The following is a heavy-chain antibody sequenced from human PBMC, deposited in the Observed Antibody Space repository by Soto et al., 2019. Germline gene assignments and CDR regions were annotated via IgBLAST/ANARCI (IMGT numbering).Heavy chain of an antibody. CDR1: GGSISSSSYY. J-gene: IGHJ6*02. D-gene: IGHD6-19*01. V-gene: IGHV4-39*01. CDR2: IYYSGST. CDR3: ARRRAGTYYYYYGMDV. Sequence: QLQLQESGPGLVKPSETLSLTCTVSGGSISSSSYYWGWIRQPPGKGLEWIGSIYYSGSTYYNPSLKSRVTISVDTSKNQFSLKLSSVTAADTAVYYCARRRAGTYYYYYGMDVWGQGTTVTVSS.